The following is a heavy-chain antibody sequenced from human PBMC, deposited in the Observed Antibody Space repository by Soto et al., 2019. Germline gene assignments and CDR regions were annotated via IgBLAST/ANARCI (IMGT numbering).Heavy chain of an antibody. J-gene: IGHJ6*02. CDR3: ARGRPSSYQLLIGAHLLMDSRTVQCGMHV. CDR1: GGSISSGGYY. Sequence: PSETLSLTCTVSGGSISSGGYYWSWIRQHPGKGLEWIGYIYYSGSTYYNPSLKSRVTISVDTSKNQFSLKLSSVTAADTAVYYCARGRPSSYQLLIGAHLLMDSRTVQCGMHVSGPAPTVTGS. CDR2: IYYSGST. D-gene: IGHD2-2*01. V-gene: IGHV4-31*03.